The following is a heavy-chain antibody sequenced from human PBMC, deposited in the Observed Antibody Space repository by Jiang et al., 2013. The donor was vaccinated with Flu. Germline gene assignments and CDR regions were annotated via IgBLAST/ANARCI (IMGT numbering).Heavy chain of an antibody. V-gene: IGHV4-59*01. J-gene: IGHJ6*02. CDR3: ARITMVRGYYYGMDV. CDR1: GGSISSYY. CDR2: IYYSGST. Sequence: GSGLVKPSETLSLTCTVSGGSISSYYWSWIRQPPGKGLEWIGYIYYSGSTNYNPSLKSRVTISVDTSKNQFSLKLSSVTAADTAVYYCARITMVRGYYYGMDVWGQGTTVTVSS. D-gene: IGHD3-10*01.